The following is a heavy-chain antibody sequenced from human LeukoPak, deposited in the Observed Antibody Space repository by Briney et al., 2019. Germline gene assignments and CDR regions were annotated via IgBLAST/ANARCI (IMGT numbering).Heavy chain of an antibody. D-gene: IGHD4-17*01. CDR1: GFTFSSYS. CDR3: AREARSYGDTGLFDY. CDR2: ISSSSSYI. V-gene: IGHV3-21*01. Sequence: GGSLRLSCAASGFTFSSYSMNWVRQAPGKGLEWVSSISSSSSYIYYADSVKGRFTISRDNAKNSLYLQMNSLRAEDTAVYYCAREARSYGDTGLFDYWGQGTLVTVSS. J-gene: IGHJ4*02.